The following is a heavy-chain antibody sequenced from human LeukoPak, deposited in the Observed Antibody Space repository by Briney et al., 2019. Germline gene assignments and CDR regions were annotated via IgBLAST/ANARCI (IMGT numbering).Heavy chain of an antibody. V-gene: IGHV3-21*01. CDR1: GFTFSSYS. CDR2: ISSSSSYI. J-gene: IGHJ4*02. Sequence: GGSLRLSCAASGFTFSSYSMNWVRQAPGKGLEWVSSISSSSSYIYYADSVKGRFTISRDNAKNSLYLQMNSLRAEDTAVYYCARYPDLHFGIDYWGQGTLVTVSS. D-gene: IGHD3-3*01. CDR3: ARYPDLHFGIDY.